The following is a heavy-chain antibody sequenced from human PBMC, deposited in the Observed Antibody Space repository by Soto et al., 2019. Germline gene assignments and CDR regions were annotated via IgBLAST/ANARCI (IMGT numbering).Heavy chain of an antibody. D-gene: IGHD3-22*01. J-gene: IGHJ4*02. V-gene: IGHV3-30-3*01. CDR1: GFTFSSYA. CDR2: ISYDGSNK. CDR3: ARDGNNYHSSGPCFEY. Sequence: QVQLVESGGGVVQPGRSLRLSCAASGFTFSSYAMHWVRQTPGKGLEWVAVISYDGSNKYYADSVKGRITISRDSSKNTLYLQMNSLRTEDTAVYYCARDGNNYHSSGPCFEYWGQGTLVTVSS.